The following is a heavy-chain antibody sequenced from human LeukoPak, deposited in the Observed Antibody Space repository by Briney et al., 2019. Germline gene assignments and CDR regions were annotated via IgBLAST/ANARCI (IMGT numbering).Heavy chain of an antibody. J-gene: IGHJ4*02. V-gene: IGHV3-74*01. CDR2: INNDGSTT. CDR1: GFTFSSYW. D-gene: IGHD3-22*01. Sequence: QPGGSLRLSCAASGFTFSSYWMHWVRQAPGKGLVWVSRINNDGSTTNYADSVKGGFTISRDNAKNTLYLQMNSLRAEDTAVYYCARGRGSYYDLSYYFDYWGQGTLVTVSS. CDR3: ARGRGSYYDLSYYFDY.